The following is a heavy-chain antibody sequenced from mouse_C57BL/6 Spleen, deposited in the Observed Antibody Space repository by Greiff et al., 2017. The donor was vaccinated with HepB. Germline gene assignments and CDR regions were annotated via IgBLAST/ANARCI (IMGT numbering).Heavy chain of an antibody. CDR3: ARMGNYDFDY. D-gene: IGHD2-1*01. CDR1: GYTFTDYY. V-gene: IGHV1-26*01. J-gene: IGHJ2*01. CDR2: INPNNGGT. Sequence: VQLQQSGPELVKPGASVKISCKASGYTFTDYYMNWVKQSHGKSLEWIGDINPNNGGTSYNQKFKGKATLTVDKSSSTAYMELRSLTSEDSAVYYCARMGNYDFDYWGKGTTLTVSS.